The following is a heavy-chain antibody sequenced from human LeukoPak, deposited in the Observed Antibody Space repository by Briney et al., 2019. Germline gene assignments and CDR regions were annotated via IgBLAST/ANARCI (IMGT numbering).Heavy chain of an antibody. V-gene: IGHV4-39*02. Sequence: PSETLSLTCTVSGGSISSSSYYWGWIRQPPGKGLEWIGSIYYSGSTYYNPSLKSRVTISVDTSKNQFSLKLSSVTAADTAVYYCARESRIAARAGVDYWGQGTLVTVSS. J-gene: IGHJ4*02. CDR2: IYYSGST. CDR1: GGSISSSSYY. CDR3: ARESRIAARAGVDY. D-gene: IGHD6-6*01.